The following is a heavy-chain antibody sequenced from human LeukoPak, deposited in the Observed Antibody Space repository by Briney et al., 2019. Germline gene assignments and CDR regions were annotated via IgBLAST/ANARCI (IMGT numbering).Heavy chain of an antibody. CDR3: GRLGDGDNLRYFDY. CDR1: GDSISGNY. CDR2: IYYSGST. Sequence: SETLSLTRTVSGDSISGNYWTWIRQPAGKGLEWMGYIYYSGSTNYNASLKSRVTISVDTSKNQFSLKLSSVAAAETAVYYCGRLGDGDNLRYFDYWGQGTLVTVSS. V-gene: IGHV4-59*08. D-gene: IGHD5-24*01. J-gene: IGHJ4*02.